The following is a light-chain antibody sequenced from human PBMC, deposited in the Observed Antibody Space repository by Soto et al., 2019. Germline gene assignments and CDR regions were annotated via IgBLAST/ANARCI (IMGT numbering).Light chain of an antibody. CDR3: QQYGVSPT. CDR1: QSVSTH. CDR2: DAS. V-gene: IGKV3-15*01. Sequence: EIVMTQSPATLSVSPGEGATLSCRSSQSVSTHLAWYQQIPGQAPRLLIFDASARATGIPARFSGSGSGVDFTLTISRLEPEDSAVYYCQQYGVSPTFGGGTKVDIK. J-gene: IGKJ4*01.